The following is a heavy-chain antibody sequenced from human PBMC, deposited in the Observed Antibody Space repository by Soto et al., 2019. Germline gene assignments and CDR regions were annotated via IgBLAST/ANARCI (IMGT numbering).Heavy chain of an antibody. CDR2: IIPIFGTA. J-gene: IGHJ3*02. V-gene: IGHV1-69*13. Sequence: ASVKVSCKASGGTFSSYAVSWVRQAPGQGLEWMGGIIPIFGTANYAQKFQGRVTITADESTSTAYMELSSLRSEDTAVYYCARAPVDCSDGSCYSEDAFDIWGQGTMVTVSS. CDR1: GGTFSSYA. CDR3: ARAPVDCSDGSCYSEDAFDI. D-gene: IGHD2-15*01.